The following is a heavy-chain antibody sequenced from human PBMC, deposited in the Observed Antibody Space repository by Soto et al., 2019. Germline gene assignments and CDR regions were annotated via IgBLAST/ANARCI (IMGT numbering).Heavy chain of an antibody. CDR1: GGSISGYY. Sequence: QVQLQESGPGLVKPSETLSLTCTVSGGSISGYYWSWIRQPPGKGLEWIGYIYYSGSTNYNPSLKSRVTISVDTSKNQFSLKLSSVTAADTAVYYCARAWGLYFDYWGQGTLVTVSS. CDR3: ARAWGLYFDY. V-gene: IGHV4-59*01. D-gene: IGHD3-16*01. CDR2: IYYSGST. J-gene: IGHJ4*02.